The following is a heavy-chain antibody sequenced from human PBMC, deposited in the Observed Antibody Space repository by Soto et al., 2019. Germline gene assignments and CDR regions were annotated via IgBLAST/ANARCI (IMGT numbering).Heavy chain of an antibody. D-gene: IGHD5-12*01. V-gene: IGHV1-3*04. CDR3: ARAISGYVS. Sequence: QVQLVQSGAEVKKPGASVKVACKASGITYTTYAIHWVRQAPGQGLEWMGWINTGNGNTRYSQRFQGRVPLTTDTSASTAYMDVSRLTSEDTAVYYCARAISGYVSWGQGTLITVSS. CDR1: GITYTTYA. J-gene: IGHJ5*02. CDR2: INTGNGNT.